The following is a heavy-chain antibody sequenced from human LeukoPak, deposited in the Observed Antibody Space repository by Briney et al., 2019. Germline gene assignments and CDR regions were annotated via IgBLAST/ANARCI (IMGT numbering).Heavy chain of an antibody. CDR3: AKDIVVAGYYGMDV. CDR1: GLTFSNYA. CDR2: IRTNGGST. D-gene: IGHD2-21*01. V-gene: IGHV3-23*01. J-gene: IGHJ6*02. Sequence: GASVRLSCEATGLTFSNYAMSLVRQAPGKGLEWVSSIRTNGGSTYYADSVKGRFTISRDNSRNRLYLQMNSLRAEDTAVYYCAKDIVVAGYYGMDVWGQGTTVTVSS.